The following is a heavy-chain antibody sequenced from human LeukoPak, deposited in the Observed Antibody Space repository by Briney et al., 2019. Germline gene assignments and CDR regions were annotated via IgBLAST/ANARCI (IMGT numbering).Heavy chain of an antibody. V-gene: IGHV3-53*01. Sequence: GGSLRLSCAASGFTVSSNYMSWVRQAPGKGLEWVSVIYSGGNTCYADSVKGRFTISRDNSKNTLYLRMNGLRAEDTAVYYCARDQRGDGINYFDYWGQGTLVTVSS. D-gene: IGHD1-14*01. J-gene: IGHJ4*02. CDR1: GFTVSSNY. CDR3: ARDQRGDGINYFDY. CDR2: IYSGGNT.